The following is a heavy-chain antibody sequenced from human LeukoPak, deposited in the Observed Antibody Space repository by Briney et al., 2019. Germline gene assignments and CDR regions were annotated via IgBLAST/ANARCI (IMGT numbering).Heavy chain of an antibody. Sequence: GASVKVSCKASGYTFTSYGISWVRQAPGQGLEWMGWISAYNGNTNYAQKLQGRVTMTTDTSTSTAYMELRSPRSDDTAVYYCARDNYYYGMDVWGQGTTVTVSS. CDR3: ARDNYYYGMDV. V-gene: IGHV1-18*01. J-gene: IGHJ6*02. CDR1: GYTFTSYG. CDR2: ISAYNGNT.